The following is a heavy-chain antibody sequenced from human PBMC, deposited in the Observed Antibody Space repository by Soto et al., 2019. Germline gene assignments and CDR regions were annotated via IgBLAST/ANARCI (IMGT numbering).Heavy chain of an antibody. CDR2: ISYDGSDK. CDR1: GFTFSSYG. CDR3: AQGVVVATTCFQH. J-gene: IGHJ1*01. Sequence: QVQLVESGGGVVQPGRSLRLSCAASGFTFSSYGMHWVRQAPGKGLEWVAVISYDGSDKYYADSVKGRFTISRDNSNNSLYLQMDSGRAEDTAVYYCAQGVVVATTCFQHWGQGTLVTVSS. V-gene: IGHV3-30*18. D-gene: IGHD2-15*01.